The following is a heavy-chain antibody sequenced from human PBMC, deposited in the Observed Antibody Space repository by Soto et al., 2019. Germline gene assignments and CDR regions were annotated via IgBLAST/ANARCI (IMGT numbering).Heavy chain of an antibody. D-gene: IGHD6-13*01. CDR1: GYSFTSYW. Sequence: PGESLKISCKGSGYSFTSYWIGWVRQMPGKGLEWMGIIYPGDSDTRYSPSFQGQVTISADKSISTAYLQWSSLKASDTAMYYCARRLIAAAGTRGFNVFDYWGQGTLVTVSS. CDR2: IYPGDSDT. CDR3: ARRLIAAAGTRGFNVFDY. V-gene: IGHV5-51*01. J-gene: IGHJ4*02.